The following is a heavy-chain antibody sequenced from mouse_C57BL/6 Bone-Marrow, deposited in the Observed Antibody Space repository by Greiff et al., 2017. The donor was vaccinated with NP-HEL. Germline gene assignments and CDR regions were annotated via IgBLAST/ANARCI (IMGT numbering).Heavy chain of an antibody. CDR1: GYSITSGYY. D-gene: IGHD1-1*01. CDR3: ASHYGSSYEFAY. Sequence: EVKLVESGPGLVKPSQSLSLTCSVTGYSITSGYYWNWIRQFPGNKLEWMGYISYDGSNNYNPSLKNRISITRDTSKNQFFLKLNSVTTEDTATYYCASHYGSSYEFAYWGQGTLVTVSA. CDR2: ISYDGSN. J-gene: IGHJ3*01. V-gene: IGHV3-6*01.